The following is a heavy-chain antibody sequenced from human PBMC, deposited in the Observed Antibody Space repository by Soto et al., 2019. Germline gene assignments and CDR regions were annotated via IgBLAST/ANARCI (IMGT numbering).Heavy chain of an antibody. CDR1: GFTFSSYA. CDR3: ARDTLKYYDSSD. Sequence: PGGSLRLSCAASGFTFSSYAMNWVRQAPGKGLEWVSTITGSGGTTYYADSVKGRFTISRDNSKNTLYLQINSLRAEDTAVYYCARDTLKYYDSSDWGQGTLVTVSS. V-gene: IGHV3-23*01. J-gene: IGHJ4*02. CDR2: ITGSGGTT. D-gene: IGHD3-22*01.